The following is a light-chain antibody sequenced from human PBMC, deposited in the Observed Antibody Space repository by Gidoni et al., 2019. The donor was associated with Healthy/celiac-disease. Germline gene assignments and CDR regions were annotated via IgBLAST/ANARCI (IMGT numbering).Light chain of an antibody. V-gene: IGLV3-1*01. Sequence: SYELTQPPSVSVSPGQTASITCSGDKLGDKYACWYQQEPGQSPVLVIYQDSKRPSGIPERFSGSNSGNTATLTISGTQAMDEADYYGQAWDSSTAWVFGGGTKLTVL. CDR3: QAWDSSTAWV. CDR1: KLGDKY. CDR2: QDS. J-gene: IGLJ3*02.